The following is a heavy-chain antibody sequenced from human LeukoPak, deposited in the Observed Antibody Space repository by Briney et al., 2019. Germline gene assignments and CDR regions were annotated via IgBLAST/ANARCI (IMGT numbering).Heavy chain of an antibody. CDR1: GFTFSGFW. CDR3: ARPSYSSSSNV. D-gene: IGHD6-6*01. Sequence: GGSLRLSCAVSGFTFSGFWMSWSRQAPGKGLEWVASINSDGSEGYYADVVKGRFTISRDNAKNSLYLQINSLRAEDTAVYYCARPSYSSSSNVWGQGTMVTVSS. J-gene: IGHJ3*01. V-gene: IGHV3-7*03. CDR2: INSDGSEG.